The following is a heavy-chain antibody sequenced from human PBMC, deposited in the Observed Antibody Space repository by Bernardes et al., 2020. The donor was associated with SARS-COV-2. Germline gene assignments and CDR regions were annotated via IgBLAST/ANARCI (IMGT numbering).Heavy chain of an antibody. CDR2: ISANGGTT. D-gene: IGHD2-2*02. V-gene: IGHV3-23*01. CDR3: ADLLYADHRIFEH. Sequence: GGSLRLSCAASGFMFSSYAMSWVRQAPGKGLEWVSAISANGGTTFYADSVKGRFTISRDNSKNTLFLQMNNLRTEDTALYYCADLLYADHRIFEHWGQGTLVTVSS. CDR1: GFMFSSYA. J-gene: IGHJ4*02.